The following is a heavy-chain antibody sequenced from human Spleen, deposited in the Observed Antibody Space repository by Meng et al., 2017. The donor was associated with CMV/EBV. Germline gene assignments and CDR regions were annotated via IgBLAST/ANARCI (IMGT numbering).Heavy chain of an antibody. Sequence: ASVKVSCKASGYTFINYNINWVRQATGQGLEWMGWMNPKSGDTAYAQKFQDRVTITRDTSTNTVYMSLSSLTTDGTAVYYCARHSTGWSKLDYWGQGALVTVSS. V-gene: IGHV1-8*03. J-gene: IGHJ4*02. CDR2: MNPKSGDT. D-gene: IGHD6-19*01. CDR3: ARHSTGWSKLDY. CDR1: GYTFINYN.